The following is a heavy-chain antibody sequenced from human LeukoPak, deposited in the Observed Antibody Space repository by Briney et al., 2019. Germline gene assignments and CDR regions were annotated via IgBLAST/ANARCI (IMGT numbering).Heavy chain of an antibody. V-gene: IGHV3-13*04. CDR1: GFTFSSYD. CDR3: VRGTGYSAYDYDFDY. J-gene: IGHJ4*02. Sequence: GGSLRLSCAASGFTFSSYDMHWVRHATGKGLEWVAAIGTAGDTYYLGSVKGRFTISRENSKNSLYLQMNSLAAGDTAVYYCVRGTGYSAYDYDFDYWGRGTLVTVSS. CDR2: IGTAGDT. D-gene: IGHD5-12*01.